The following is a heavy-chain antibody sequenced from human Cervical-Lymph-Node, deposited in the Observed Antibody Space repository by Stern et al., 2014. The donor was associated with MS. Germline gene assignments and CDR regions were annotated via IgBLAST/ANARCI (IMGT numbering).Heavy chain of an antibody. D-gene: IGHD3-9*01. CDR2: INDGNCNT. CDR1: GYTFTSYA. CDR3: ARDLDFQIDY. J-gene: IGHJ4*02. V-gene: IGHV1-3*01. Sequence: VQLVESGAEVKKPGASGKVSCKASGYTFTSYAMHWVRQAPGQRLEWMGWINDGNCNTKYSQNFQGRVTITRDTSASTAYMELSSLRSEDTAVYYCARDLDFQIDYWGQGTLVTVSS.